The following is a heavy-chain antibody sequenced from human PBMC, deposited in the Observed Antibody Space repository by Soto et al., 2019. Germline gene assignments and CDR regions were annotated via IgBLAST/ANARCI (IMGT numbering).Heavy chain of an antibody. J-gene: IGHJ4*02. Sequence: QVQLQQWGAGLLKPSETLSLTCAVYGGSFSGYYWSWIRQPPGKGLEWIGEINHSGSTNYNPSLKSRVTISVDTSKNQFSRKLSSVTAADTAVYYCARVTVPAAIYCDYWGQGTLVTVSS. CDR3: ARVTVPAAIYCDY. CDR2: INHSGST. V-gene: IGHV4-34*01. D-gene: IGHD2-2*02. CDR1: GGSFSGYY.